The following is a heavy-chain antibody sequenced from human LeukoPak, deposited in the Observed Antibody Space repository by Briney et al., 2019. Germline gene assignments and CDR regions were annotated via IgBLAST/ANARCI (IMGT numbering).Heavy chain of an antibody. J-gene: IGHJ5*02. V-gene: IGHV4-39*01. D-gene: IGHD2-2*01. Sequence: SEPLSLTCNVSGGSISNTRYYWAWVRQPPGKGLEWIGSTYFSGGTYYTPSLKSRVTISIDTSKNQFSLRLSSVTAADTAVYYCARVGIVVVGDCFDPWGQGTLVTVSS. CDR3: ARVGIVVVGDCFDP. CDR1: GGSISNTRYY. CDR2: TYFSGGT.